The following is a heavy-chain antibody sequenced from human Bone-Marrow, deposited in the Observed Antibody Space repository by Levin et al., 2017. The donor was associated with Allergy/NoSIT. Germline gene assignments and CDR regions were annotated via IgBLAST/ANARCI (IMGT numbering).Heavy chain of an antibody. CDR2: ISDSGSAT. D-gene: IGHD6-13*01. Sequence: GGSLRLSCAASGFTFSVYAMSWVRQAPGKGLEWVSAISDSGSATYYIDSVQDRFTISRDNSKNTLYLEMDSLRAEDTAVYYCAKEHSSFFDYWGQGTLVTVSS. J-gene: IGHJ4*02. V-gene: IGHV3-23*01. CDR3: AKEHSSFFDY. CDR1: GFTFSVYA.